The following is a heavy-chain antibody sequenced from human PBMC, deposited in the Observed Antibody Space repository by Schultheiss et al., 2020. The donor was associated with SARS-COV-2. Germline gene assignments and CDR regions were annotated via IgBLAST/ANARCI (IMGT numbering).Heavy chain of an antibody. Sequence: GGSLRLSCAASGFTFSSYSMNWVRQAPGKGLEWVSSISSSSSTIYYADSVKGRFTISRDNAKNSLYLQMNSLKTEDTAVYYCTTDLVISGDIVVVPAATPYGMDVWGPGTTVTVSS. D-gene: IGHD2-2*01. V-gene: IGHV3-48*01. CDR3: TTDLVISGDIVVVPAATPYGMDV. CDR1: GFTFSSYS. CDR2: ISSSSSTI. J-gene: IGHJ6*02.